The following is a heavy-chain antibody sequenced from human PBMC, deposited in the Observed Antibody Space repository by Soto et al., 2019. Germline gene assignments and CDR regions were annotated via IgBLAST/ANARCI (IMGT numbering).Heavy chain of an antibody. J-gene: IGHJ4*02. V-gene: IGHV3-23*01. CDR3: AKHYSGGYYFDY. CDR1: GFTFSSCA. CDR2: ISGSGGTT. Sequence: SGGSLRLSCAASGFTFSSCAMSWVRQAPGKGLEWVSAISGSGGTTYYADSVKGRFTISRDNSDNTLCLQMNSLRAEDTAVYYCAKHYSGGYYFDYWGQGTLVTVSS. D-gene: IGHD6-19*01.